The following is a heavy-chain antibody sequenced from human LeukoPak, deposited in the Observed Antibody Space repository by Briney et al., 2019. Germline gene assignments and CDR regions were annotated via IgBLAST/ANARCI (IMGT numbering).Heavy chain of an antibody. J-gene: IGHJ4*02. CDR2: IIPIFGTA. CDR3: ARDRSRRPEQLDY. CDR1: GGTFSSYA. D-gene: IGHD1/OR15-1a*01. Sequence: SVKVSCKASGGTFSSYAISWVRQAPGQGLEWMGGIIPIFGTANYAQKFQGRVTITADESTSTAYMELRSLRSDDAAVYYCARDRSRRPEQLDYWGQGTLVTVSS. V-gene: IGHV1-69*13.